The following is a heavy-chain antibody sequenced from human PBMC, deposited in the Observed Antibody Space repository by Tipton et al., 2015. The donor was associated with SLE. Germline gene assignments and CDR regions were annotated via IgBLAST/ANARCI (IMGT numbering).Heavy chain of an antibody. J-gene: IGHJ4*02. CDR3: AGALLLSLDY. D-gene: IGHD2-15*01. Sequence: TLSLTCAVSGGSINDNNWWSWVRQSPGKGLEWVSLISGSGAYIYYADSVRGRFTISRDNSKNTLYLQMNSLRAEDTAVYYCAGALLLSLDYWGQGTLVTVSS. CDR2: ISGSGAYI. CDR1: GGSINDNN. V-gene: IGHV3-21*01.